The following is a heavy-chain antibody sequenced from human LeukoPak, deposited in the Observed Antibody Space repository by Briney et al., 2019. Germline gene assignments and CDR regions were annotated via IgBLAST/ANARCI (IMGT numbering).Heavy chain of an antibody. CDR2: ISSSSSYI. V-gene: IGHV3-21*01. D-gene: IGHD4-17*01. Sequence: GGSLRLSCAASGFTFSSYSMNWVRQAPGKGLEWVSSISSSSSYIYYADSVKGRFTISRDNAKNSLYLQMNSLRAEDTAVYYCARGDYYGDYRFDYWGQGTLVTVSS. CDR1: GFTFSSYS. J-gene: IGHJ4*02. CDR3: ARGDYYGDYRFDY.